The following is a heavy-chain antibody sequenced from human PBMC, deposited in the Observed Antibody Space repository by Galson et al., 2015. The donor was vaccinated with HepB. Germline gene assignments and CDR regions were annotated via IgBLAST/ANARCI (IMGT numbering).Heavy chain of an antibody. CDR3: AKIGARDPPRGIFAFDI. J-gene: IGHJ3*02. D-gene: IGHD2/OR15-2a*01. CDR1: GFTFSSYA. CDR2: ISGSGGST. Sequence: SLRLSCAASGFTFSSYAMSWVRQAPGKGLEWVSAISGSGGSTYYADSVKGRFTISRDNSKNTLYLQMNSLRAEDTAVYYCAKIGARDPPRGIFAFDIWGQGTMVTVSS. V-gene: IGHV3-23*01.